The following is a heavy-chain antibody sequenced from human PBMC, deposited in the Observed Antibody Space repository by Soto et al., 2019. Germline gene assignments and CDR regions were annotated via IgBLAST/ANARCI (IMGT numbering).Heavy chain of an antibody. Sequence: EVQLVQSGAEVKKPGESLRISCKGSGYSFTSYWITWVRQMAGKGLEWMGRIDPSDSYTNYGPSFQGHVTISTDKSISTAALQWSSPKASDTALHTWARKGIITPPENGMDVGAQGTTAPVSS. V-gene: IGHV5-10-1*01. CDR2: IDPSDSYT. D-gene: IGHD3-16*01. J-gene: IGHJ6*02. CDR1: GYSFTSYW. CDR3: ARKGIITPPENGMDV.